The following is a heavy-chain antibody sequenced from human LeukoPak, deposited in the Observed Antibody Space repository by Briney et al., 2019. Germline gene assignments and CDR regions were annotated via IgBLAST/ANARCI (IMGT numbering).Heavy chain of an antibody. D-gene: IGHD5-18*01. CDR3: ARDSGYSYGYAFDY. CDR1: GFTFSSYS. Sequence: PGRSLRLSCAASGFTFSSYSMNWVRQAPGKGLEWVSSISSSSSYIYYADSVKGRFTISRDNAKNSLYLQMNSLRAEDTAVYYCARDSGYSYGYAFDYWGQGTLVTVSS. V-gene: IGHV3-21*01. CDR2: ISSSSSYI. J-gene: IGHJ4*02.